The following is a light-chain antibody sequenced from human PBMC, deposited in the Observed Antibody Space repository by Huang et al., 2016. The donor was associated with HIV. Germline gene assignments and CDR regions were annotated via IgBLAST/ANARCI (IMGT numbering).Light chain of an antibody. CDR2: AAS. CDR1: QSINTY. CDR3: QQTYTGVT. V-gene: IGKV1-39*01. J-gene: IGKJ1*01. Sequence: DIQMTQSPSSLSASVGDRVTITCRASQSINTYLNWFQQKPGKAPKVLISAASTLQSGDPSRFSGGGSGTHFTLTITSLQPEDFATYYCQQTYTGVTFGQGTKVEIK.